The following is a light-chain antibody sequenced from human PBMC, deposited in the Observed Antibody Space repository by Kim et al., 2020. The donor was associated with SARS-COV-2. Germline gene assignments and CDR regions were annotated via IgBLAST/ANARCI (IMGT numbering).Light chain of an antibody. J-gene: IGKJ3*01. V-gene: IGKV3-11*01. CDR3: QQRSNWPRT. CDR1: QSVSSY. Sequence: LSPGERATLSCRASQSVSSYSAWYQQKPGQAPRLLIYDASNRATGIPARLSGSGSGTDFTLTISSLEPEDFAVYYCQQRSNWPRTFGPGTKVDIK. CDR2: DAS.